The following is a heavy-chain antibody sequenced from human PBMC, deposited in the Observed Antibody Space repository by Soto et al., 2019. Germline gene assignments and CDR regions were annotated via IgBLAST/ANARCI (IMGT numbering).Heavy chain of an antibody. CDR1: GGSFSGYY. Sequence: PSETLSLTSSIYGGSFSGYYWSWIRQPPGKGLEWIGEINHSGNTNYNPSLKSRVTITVDTSNNQFSLKLHYVPDTDTAVYYCASSGPAVLNGSYCPDMHVCGQVTKVTVYS. V-gene: IGHV4-34*01. CDR2: INHSGNT. J-gene: IGHJ6*02. D-gene: IGHD2-2*01. CDR3: ASSGPAVLNGSYCPDMHV.